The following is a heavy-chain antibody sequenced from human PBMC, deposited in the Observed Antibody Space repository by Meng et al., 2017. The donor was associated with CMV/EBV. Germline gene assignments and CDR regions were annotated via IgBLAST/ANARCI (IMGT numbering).Heavy chain of an antibody. CDR2: MNPNSGNT. V-gene: IGHV1-8*01. Sequence: ASVKVSCKASGYTFTSYDINWVRQATGQGLEWMGWMNPNSGNTGYAQKFQGRVTMTRNTSISTAYMELSSLRSEDTAVYYCARGRGYSSGWYRGNAFDIWGQGTMVTVS. J-gene: IGHJ3*02. D-gene: IGHD6-19*01. CDR3: ARGRGYSSGWYRGNAFDI. CDR1: GYTFTSYD.